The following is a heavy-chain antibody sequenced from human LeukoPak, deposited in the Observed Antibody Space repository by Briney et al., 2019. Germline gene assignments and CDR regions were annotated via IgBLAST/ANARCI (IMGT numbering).Heavy chain of an antibody. J-gene: IGHJ4*02. Sequence: PSETLSLTCTVSGGSISSSSYYWGWTRQPPGTGLEWIGEINHSGSTNYNPSLKSRVTISVDTSKNQFSLKLSSVTAADTAVYYCARRVYYFDYWGQGTLVTVSS. CDR1: GGSISSSSYY. CDR3: ARRVYYFDY. V-gene: IGHV4-39*07. D-gene: IGHD2-8*01. CDR2: INHSGST.